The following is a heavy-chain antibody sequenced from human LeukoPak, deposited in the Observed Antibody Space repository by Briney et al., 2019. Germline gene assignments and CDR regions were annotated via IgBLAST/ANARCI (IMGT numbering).Heavy chain of an antibody. D-gene: IGHD5-18*01. CDR1: GGSFSGYY. Sequence: PSETLSLTCAVYGGSFSGYYWSWIRQPPGKGLEWIGEINHSGSTNYNPSLKSRVTISVDTSKNQFSLKLSSVTAADTAVYYCASSYTAIPWGQGTLVTVSS. V-gene: IGHV4-34*01. CDR2: INHSGST. J-gene: IGHJ5*02. CDR3: ASSYTAIP.